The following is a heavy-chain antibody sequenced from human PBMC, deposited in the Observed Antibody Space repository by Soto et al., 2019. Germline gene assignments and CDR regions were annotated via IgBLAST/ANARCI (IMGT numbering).Heavy chain of an antibody. CDR3: ARARLERRWLHYEY. CDR2: IIPILGIA. Sequence: GASVKVSCKASGGTFSSYTISWVRQAPGQGLEWMGRIIPILGIANYAQKFQGRVTITADKSTSTAYKELSSLRTKDTAVNNCARARLERRWLHYEYWGQGTLVTVSS. J-gene: IGHJ4*02. V-gene: IGHV1-69*02. CDR1: GGTFSSYT. D-gene: IGHD1-1*01.